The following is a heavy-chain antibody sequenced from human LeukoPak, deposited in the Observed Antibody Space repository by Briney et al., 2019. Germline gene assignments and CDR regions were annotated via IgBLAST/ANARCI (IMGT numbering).Heavy chain of an antibody. CDR2: INHSGST. Sequence: SETLSLTCTVSGGSISSSSYYWGWIRQPPGKGLEWIGEINHSGSTNYNPSLKSRVTISVDTSKNQFSLKLSSVTAADTAVYYCAREGLYYSQRYFDPWGQGTLVTVSS. CDR1: GGSISSSSYY. CDR3: AREGLYYSQRYFDP. V-gene: IGHV4-39*07. J-gene: IGHJ5*02. D-gene: IGHD3-10*01.